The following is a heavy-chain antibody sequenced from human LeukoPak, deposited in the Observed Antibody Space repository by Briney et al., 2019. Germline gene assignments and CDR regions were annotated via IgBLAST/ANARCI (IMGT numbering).Heavy chain of an antibody. CDR2: ISAYNGNT. CDR3: ARGFTHRMYYSQGGDAFDI. V-gene: IGHV1-18*01. Sequence: GTSVKVSCKASGYTFTSYGISWVRQAPGQGLEWMGWISAYNGNTNYAQKLQGRVTMTTDTSTSTAYMELRSLRSDDTAVYYCARGFTHRMYYSQGGDAFDIWGQGTMVTVSS. D-gene: IGHD3-10*01. J-gene: IGHJ3*02. CDR1: GYTFTSYG.